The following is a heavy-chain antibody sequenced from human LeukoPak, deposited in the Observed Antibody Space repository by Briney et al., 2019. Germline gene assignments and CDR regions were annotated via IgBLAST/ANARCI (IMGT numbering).Heavy chain of an antibody. CDR2: ISGNGGST. D-gene: IGHD1-26*01. CDR3: VKAFGGSYQFDY. J-gene: IGHJ4*02. CDR1: GFPFSSYG. Sequence: GGSLRLSCSASGFPFSSYGMHWVRQAPGKGLEYVSTISGNGGSTYYADSVKGRFTISRDNSKNTPYLQVSSLRAEDTAVYYCVKAFGGSYQFDYWGQGTLVTVSS. V-gene: IGHV3-64D*06.